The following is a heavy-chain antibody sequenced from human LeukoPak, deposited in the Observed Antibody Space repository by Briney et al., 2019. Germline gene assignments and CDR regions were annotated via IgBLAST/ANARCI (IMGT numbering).Heavy chain of an antibody. CDR2: INPNSGGT. Sequence: ASVKVSCKASGYTFTGYYMHWVRQAPGQGLEWMGWINPNSGGTNYAQKFQGRVTMTRDTSISTAYMELSRLRSDDTAVYYCATFRSSSWYRNPGYWGQGTLVTVSS. CDR3: ATFRSSSWYRNPGY. CDR1: GYTFTGYY. V-gene: IGHV1-2*02. J-gene: IGHJ4*02. D-gene: IGHD6-13*01.